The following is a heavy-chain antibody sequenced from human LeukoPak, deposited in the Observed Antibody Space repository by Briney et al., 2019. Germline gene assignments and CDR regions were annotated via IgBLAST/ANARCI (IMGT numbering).Heavy chain of an antibody. J-gene: IGHJ4*02. D-gene: IGHD3-10*01. V-gene: IGHV3-23*01. CDR2: ISGSGDTT. CDR3: AKGRSASGTYYTTIDY. Sequence: PGGSLRLSCAASGFTFSSYGMNWVRQAPGKGLEWVAAISGSGDTTYYADSVKGRFIISRDNSKNTLYLQMNSLRAEDTAVYYCAKGRSASGTYYTTIDYWGQGTLVTVSS. CDR1: GFTFSSYG.